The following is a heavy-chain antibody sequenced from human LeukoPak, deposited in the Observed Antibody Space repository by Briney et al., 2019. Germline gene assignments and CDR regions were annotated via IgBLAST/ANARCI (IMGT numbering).Heavy chain of an antibody. CDR3: ARGSGARDNSGYRFDY. Sequence: PSETLSLTCTVSGGSISSGSYYWSWIRQPAGKGLEWIGRIYTSGNTNYNPSLKSRVTISVDTSKNQFSLKLNSVTAADTAVYYCARGSGARDNSGYRFDYWGQGTLVTVSS. J-gene: IGHJ4*02. CDR1: GGSISSGSYY. V-gene: IGHV4-61*02. D-gene: IGHD3-22*01. CDR2: IYTSGNT.